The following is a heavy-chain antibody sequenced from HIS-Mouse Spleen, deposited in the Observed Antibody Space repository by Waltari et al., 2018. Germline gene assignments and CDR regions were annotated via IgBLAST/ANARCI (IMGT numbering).Heavy chain of an antibody. Sequence: QVQLVQSGAEVKKPGASVKVSCKASGYTFTGYYMHWVRQAPGQGLEWMGWINPNSGGTNYAQKFQGRVTMTRDTSISTAYMELSRLRSDDTAVYYCARDGAVYYYGSGSYPITDPWGQGTLVTVSS. CDR1: GYTFTGYY. J-gene: IGHJ5*02. CDR2: INPNSGGT. V-gene: IGHV1-2*02. CDR3: ARDGAVYYYGSGSYPITDP. D-gene: IGHD3-10*01.